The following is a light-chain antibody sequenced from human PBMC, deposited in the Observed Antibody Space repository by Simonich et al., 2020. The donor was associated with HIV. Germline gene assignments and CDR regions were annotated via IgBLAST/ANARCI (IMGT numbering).Light chain of an antibody. CDR1: QSINSY. CDR2: TAS. V-gene: IGKV1-39*01. Sequence: DIQMTQSPFLLPASVGDTLTITCRSSQSINSYLNWSQQKPGKAPKFLIYTASSLQRGVPSRFSGRGSGTDFTLTISSLQPEDFATYYCQQANSFPITFGQGTRLEIK. CDR3: QQANSFPIT. J-gene: IGKJ5*01.